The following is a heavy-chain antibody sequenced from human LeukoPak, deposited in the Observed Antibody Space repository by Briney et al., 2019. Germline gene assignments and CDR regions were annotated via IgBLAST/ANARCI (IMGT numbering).Heavy chain of an antibody. CDR2: INHSGST. D-gene: IGHD2-2*02. J-gene: IGHJ4*02. V-gene: IGHV4-34*01. Sequence: SETLSLTCAVYGGSFSGYYWSWIRQPPGKGLEWIGEINHSGSTNYNPSLKSRVTISVDTSKNQFSLKLSSVTAADTAVYYCARVALPAAIPYYFDYWGQGTLVTX. CDR1: GGSFSGYY. CDR3: ARVALPAAIPYYFDY.